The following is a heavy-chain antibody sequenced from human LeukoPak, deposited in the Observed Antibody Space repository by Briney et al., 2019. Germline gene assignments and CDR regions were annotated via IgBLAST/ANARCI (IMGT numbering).Heavy chain of an antibody. CDR3: AKGGYTYGYDDNY. CDR2: IRYDGSNK. D-gene: IGHD5-18*01. V-gene: IGHV3-30*02. Sequence: GGSLRLSCVVSGFTFSSHGMHWVRQAPGKGPERVTFIRYDGSNKYYADSVKGRFTVSRDNPKNTLYLQMSGLRLDDTAVYYCAKGGYTYGYDDNYWGQGTLVTVSS. CDR1: GFTFSSHG. J-gene: IGHJ4*02.